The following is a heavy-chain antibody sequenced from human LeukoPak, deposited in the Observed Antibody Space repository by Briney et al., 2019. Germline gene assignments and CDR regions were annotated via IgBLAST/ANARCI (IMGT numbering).Heavy chain of an antibody. CDR1: GGTFSSYA. Sequence: ASVKVSCKASGGTFSSYAISWVRQAPGQGLEWMGGIIPIFGTANYAQKFQGRVTITTDESTSTAYMELSSLRSEDTAVYYCARRLQLWPHYYMDVWGKGTTVTVSS. CDR3: ARRLQLWPHYYMDV. V-gene: IGHV1-69*05. J-gene: IGHJ6*03. CDR2: IIPIFGTA. D-gene: IGHD5-18*01.